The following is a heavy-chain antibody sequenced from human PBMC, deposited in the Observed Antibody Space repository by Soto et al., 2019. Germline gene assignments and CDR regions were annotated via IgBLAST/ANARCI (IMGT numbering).Heavy chain of an antibody. CDR2: ISAYNGNT. CDR1: GYTFTSYG. V-gene: IGHV1-18*01. D-gene: IGHD4-4*01. Sequence: ASVKVSCKASGYTFTSYGISWVRQAPGQGLEWMGWISAYNGNTYYADSVKGRFTISRDNSKKTLYLQMNSLRTEDTAVYYCAKGYSNLDYWGQGTLVTVSS. CDR3: AKGYSNLDY. J-gene: IGHJ4*02.